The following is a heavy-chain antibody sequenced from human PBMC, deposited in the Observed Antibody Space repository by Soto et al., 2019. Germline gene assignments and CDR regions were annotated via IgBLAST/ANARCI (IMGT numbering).Heavy chain of an antibody. V-gene: IGHV4-31*03. CDR1: GGSISSGGYY. Sequence: QVQLQESGPGLVKPSQTLSLTCTVSGGSISSGGYYWSWIRQHPGKGLEWIGYIYYSGSTYYNPSLKSRVTISVDTSKNQFSLKLSSVTAADTAVYYCARDGPAGAARSLYYYYGMDVWGQGTTVTVSS. CDR2: IYYSGST. J-gene: IGHJ6*02. CDR3: ARDGPAGAARSLYYYYGMDV. D-gene: IGHD6-6*01.